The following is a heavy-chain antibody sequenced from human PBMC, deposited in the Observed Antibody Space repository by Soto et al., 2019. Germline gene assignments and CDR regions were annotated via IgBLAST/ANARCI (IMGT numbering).Heavy chain of an antibody. D-gene: IGHD4-17*01. J-gene: IGHJ4*02. CDR1: GFTFSTYA. Sequence: PGGSLRLSCAGSGFTFSTYAMSWVRQAPGKGLEWVSTISGSGGKSYYADSVKGRFTISRDNSKNTLYLQMNSLRAEDTAVYYCATISRKYGDYVSGWGQGTLVTVSS. V-gene: IGHV3-23*01. CDR2: ISGSGGKS. CDR3: ATISRKYGDYVSG.